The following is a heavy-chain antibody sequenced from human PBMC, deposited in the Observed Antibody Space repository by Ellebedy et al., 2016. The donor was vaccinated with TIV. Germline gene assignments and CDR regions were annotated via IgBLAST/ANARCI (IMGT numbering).Heavy chain of an antibody. Sequence: ETLSLTCAASGFTFSSYAMHWVRQAPGKGLEWLSVISGGGSSTYHADSVKGRFTITRDNSKNTLYLQMNRLRTEDTAVYFCAKGSSSGFNYDRVGFEYWGQGTLVTVSS. J-gene: IGHJ4*01. CDR1: GFTFSSYA. V-gene: IGHV3-23*01. CDR3: AKGSSSGFNYDRVGFEY. CDR2: ISGGGSST. D-gene: IGHD3-22*01.